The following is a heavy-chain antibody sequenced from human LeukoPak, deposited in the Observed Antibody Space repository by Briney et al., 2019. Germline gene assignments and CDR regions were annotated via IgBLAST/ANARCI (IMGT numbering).Heavy chain of an antibody. Sequence: RAGGSLRLSCEVSGFMFRTYWMDWVRQAPGRGLEWVANINQDGSEKYFLDSVKGRFTISRDNAKNSPYLQMNSLRAEDTAVYYCSRALEVWGKGTTVSVSS. CDR1: GFMFRTYW. CDR2: INQDGSEK. CDR3: SRALEV. J-gene: IGHJ6*04. V-gene: IGHV3-7*01.